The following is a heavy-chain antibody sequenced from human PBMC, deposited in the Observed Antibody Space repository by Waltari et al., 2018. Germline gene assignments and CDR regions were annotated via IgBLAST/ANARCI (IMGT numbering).Heavy chain of an antibody. D-gene: IGHD5-12*01. J-gene: IGHJ4*02. Sequence: EVQLLESGGGLVQPGGSLRLSWAASGFTFRRYALSWVRQAPGKGLGWVSAISGSGGSTYYADSVKGRFTISSDNSKNTLYLQMNSLRAEDTAVYYCVKADGGYGGGIDYWGQGTLVNVSA. CDR2: ISGSGGST. CDR1: GFTFRRYA. CDR3: VKADGGYGGGIDY. V-gene: IGHV3-23*01.